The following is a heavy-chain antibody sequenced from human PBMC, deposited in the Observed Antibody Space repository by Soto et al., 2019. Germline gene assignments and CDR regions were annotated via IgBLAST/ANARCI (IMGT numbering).Heavy chain of an antibody. CDR3: ARACGGDCSDLYYFDY. Sequence: ASVKVSCKAAGYTFTSCYMHWGRQAPGQGLEWMGIINPSGGSTSYAQKFQGRVTMTRDTSTSTVYMELSSLRSEDTAVYYCARACGGDCSDLYYFDYWGQGTLVTVSS. CDR2: INPSGGST. J-gene: IGHJ4*02. D-gene: IGHD2-21*01. V-gene: IGHV1-46*03. CDR1: GYTFTSCY.